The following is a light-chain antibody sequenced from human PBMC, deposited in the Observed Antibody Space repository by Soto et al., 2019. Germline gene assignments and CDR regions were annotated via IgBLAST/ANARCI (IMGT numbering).Light chain of an antibody. J-gene: IGKJ1*01. CDR2: GAS. CDR3: QQYGSSPTWT. V-gene: IGKV3-20*01. Sequence: EIVLTQSPGTLSLSPGERATLSCRASQSVGSSYLAWYQQKPGQAPRLLIYGASSRATGIPDRFSGSGSGTDFTLTTSRLEPEDFAVYYCQQYGSSPTWTFGQGTKVEI. CDR1: QSVGSSY.